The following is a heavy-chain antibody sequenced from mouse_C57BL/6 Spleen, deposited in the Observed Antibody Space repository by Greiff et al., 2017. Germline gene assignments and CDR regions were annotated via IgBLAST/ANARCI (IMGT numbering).Heavy chain of an antibody. D-gene: IGHD2-12*01. Sequence: VHVKQSGAELVRPGSSVKMSCKTSGYTFTSYGINWVKQRPGQGLEWIGYIYIGNGYTEYNEKFKGKATLTSDTSSSTAYMQLSSLTSEDSAIYFCARRGPYDGGAMDYWGQGTSVTVSS. V-gene: IGHV1-58*01. CDR3: ARRGPYDGGAMDY. CDR2: IYIGNGYT. J-gene: IGHJ4*01. CDR1: GYTFTSYG.